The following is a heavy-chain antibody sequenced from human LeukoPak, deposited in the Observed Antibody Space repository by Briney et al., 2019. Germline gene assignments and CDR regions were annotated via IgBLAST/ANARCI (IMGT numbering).Heavy chain of an antibody. CDR3: ATDSSGYYYDY. CDR1: GFTFSSYW. Sequence: GGSVRLSCAASGFTFSSYWMHWVRQAPGKGLVWVSRINSDGSSTSYADSVKGRFTISRDNAKNTLYLQMNSLRAEDTAVNYCATDSSGYYYDYWGQGTLVTVSS. J-gene: IGHJ4*02. CDR2: INSDGSST. D-gene: IGHD3-22*01. V-gene: IGHV3-74*01.